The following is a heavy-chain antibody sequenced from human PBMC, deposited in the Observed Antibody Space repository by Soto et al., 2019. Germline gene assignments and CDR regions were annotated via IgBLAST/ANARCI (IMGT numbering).Heavy chain of an antibody. V-gene: IGHV3-23*01. J-gene: IGHJ2*01. CDR3: AKTLYCSGGSCYSNWYFDL. CDR1: GFTFSSYA. Sequence: EVQLLESGAGLVQPGGSLRLSCAASGFTFSSYAMSWVRQAPGKGLEWVSAISGSGGSTYYADSVKGRFTISRDNSKNTLYLQMNSLRAEDTAVYYCAKTLYCSGGSCYSNWYFDLWGRGTLVTVSS. D-gene: IGHD2-15*01. CDR2: ISGSGGST.